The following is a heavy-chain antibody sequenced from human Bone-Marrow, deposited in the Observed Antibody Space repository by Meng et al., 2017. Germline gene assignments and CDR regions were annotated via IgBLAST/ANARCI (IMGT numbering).Heavy chain of an antibody. J-gene: IGHJ6*02. Sequence: ASVKVSCKASGGTFSSYTISWVRQAPGQGLEWMGIINPSGGSTSYAQKFQGRVTMTRDTSTSTVYMELSRLRSDDTAVYYCARSQYYYGSGKNIYYYGMDVWGQGTT. CDR3: ARSQYYYGSGKNIYYYGMDV. V-gene: IGHV1-46*01. D-gene: IGHD3-10*01. CDR2: INPSGGST. CDR1: GGTFSSYT.